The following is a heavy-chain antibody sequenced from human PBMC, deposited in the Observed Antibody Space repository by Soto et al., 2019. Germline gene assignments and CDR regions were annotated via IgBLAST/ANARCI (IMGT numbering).Heavy chain of an antibody. V-gene: IGHV3-21*05. Sequence: EVQLVESGGGLVQPGESLRLSCVVSGFNFRAYSMNWVRQAPGKGLEWISYIGSSSTYIYYADSVKGRFTISRDNAKNSRYLQMHSLRAEDTAVYYCATNVVATTRALDIWGQGTMVTVSS. J-gene: IGHJ3*02. CDR3: ATNVVATTRALDI. CDR1: GFNFRAYS. D-gene: IGHD1-1*01. CDR2: IGSSSTYI.